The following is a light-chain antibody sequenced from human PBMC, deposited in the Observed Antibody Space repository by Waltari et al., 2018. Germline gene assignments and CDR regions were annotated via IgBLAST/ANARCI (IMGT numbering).Light chain of an antibody. Sequence: QSVLAQPPSASATPGQRRSISCSGSSSTIATNNVKWYQQFPGTAPTLLIHSNDDRPSGVPDRFTGSKSGTSASLAISGLQSEDEADYYCAAWDDNVNGVVFGGGTKLTVL. J-gene: IGLJ3*02. CDR1: SSTIATNN. V-gene: IGLV1-44*01. CDR3: AAWDDNVNGVV. CDR2: SND.